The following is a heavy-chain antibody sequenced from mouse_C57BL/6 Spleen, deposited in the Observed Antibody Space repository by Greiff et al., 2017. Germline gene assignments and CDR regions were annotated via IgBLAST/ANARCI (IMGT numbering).Heavy chain of an antibody. V-gene: IGHV5-17*01. J-gene: IGHJ2*01. CDR2: ISSGSSTI. CDR3: ARRTGTRGVYFDY. Sequence: EVQVVESGGGLVKPGGSLKLSCAASGFTFSDYGMHWVRQAPEKGLEWVAYISSGSSTIYYADTVKGRFTISRDNAKNTLFLQMTSLRSEDTAMYYCARRTGTRGVYFDYWGQGTTLTVSS. CDR1: GFTFSDYG. D-gene: IGHD4-1*01.